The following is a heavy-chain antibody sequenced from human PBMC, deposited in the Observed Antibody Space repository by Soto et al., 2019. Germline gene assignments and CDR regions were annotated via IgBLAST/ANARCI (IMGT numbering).Heavy chain of an antibody. J-gene: IGHJ4*02. CDR1: GFTFSSYA. CDR3: AREGAGYCSSTSCYGAFDY. CDR2: ISSNGGST. V-gene: IGHV3-64*01. Sequence: EVQLVESGGGLVQPGGSLRLSCAASGFTFSSYAMHWVRQAPGKGLEYVSAISSNGGSTYYANSVKGRFTISRDNSKNTLYLQMGSLRAEDMAVYYCAREGAGYCSSTSCYGAFDYWGQGTLVTVSS. D-gene: IGHD2-2*01.